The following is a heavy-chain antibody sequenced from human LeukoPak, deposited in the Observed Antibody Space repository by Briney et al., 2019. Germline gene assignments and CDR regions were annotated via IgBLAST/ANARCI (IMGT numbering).Heavy chain of an antibody. V-gene: IGHV1-18*01. Sequence: ASVKVSCKASGYTFTSYGISWVRQAPGQGLEWMGWISAYNGNTNYARKLQGRVTMTTDTSTNTAYMELRSLRSDDTAVYYCARGGRWELPRPYAFDIWGQGTMVTVSS. CDR1: GYTFTSYG. J-gene: IGHJ3*02. D-gene: IGHD1-26*01. CDR3: ARGGRWELPRPYAFDI. CDR2: ISAYNGNT.